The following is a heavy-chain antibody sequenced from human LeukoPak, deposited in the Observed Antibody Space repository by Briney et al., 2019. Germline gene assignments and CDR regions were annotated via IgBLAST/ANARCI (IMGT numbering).Heavy chain of an antibody. CDR3: AKARGITMIVVADLDH. V-gene: IGHV3-23*01. CDR1: GFTFSSYA. Sequence: PGRSLRLSCAASGFTFSSYAMHWVRQAPGKGLEWVSAISGSGGSTYYADSVKGRFTISRDNSKNTLYLQMNSLRAEDTAVYYCAKARGITMIVVADLDHWGQGTLVTVSS. D-gene: IGHD3-22*01. J-gene: IGHJ4*02. CDR2: ISGSGGST.